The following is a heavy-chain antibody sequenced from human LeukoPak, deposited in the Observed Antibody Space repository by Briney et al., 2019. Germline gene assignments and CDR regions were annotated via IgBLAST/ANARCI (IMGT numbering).Heavy chain of an antibody. J-gene: IGHJ4*02. D-gene: IGHD6-19*01. CDR1: GFTFSSCA. CDR3: AKVRWAVAGNGGFDY. V-gene: IGHV3-23*01. CDR2: ISGSSGTT. Sequence: GGSLRLSCAASGFTFSSCAMNWVRQAPGKGLEWVSSISGSSGTTYYADSVKGRFTMSRDNSKNTLYLQMNSLRAEDTAVYYCAKVRWAVAGNGGFDYWGQGTLVTVSS.